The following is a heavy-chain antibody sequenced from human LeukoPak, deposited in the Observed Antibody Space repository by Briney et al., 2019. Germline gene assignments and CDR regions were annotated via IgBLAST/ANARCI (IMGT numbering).Heavy chain of an antibody. CDR3: ARVISSGWYGDFDY. J-gene: IGHJ4*02. CDR2: IYYSGST. Sequence: SETLSLTCTVSGGPISSSSYYWGWIRQPPGKGLEWIGSIYYSGSTNYNPSLKSRVTMSVDTSKNQFSLKLSSVTAADTAVYYCARVISSGWYGDFDYWGQGTLVTVSS. V-gene: IGHV4-39*07. CDR1: GGPISSSSYY. D-gene: IGHD6-19*01.